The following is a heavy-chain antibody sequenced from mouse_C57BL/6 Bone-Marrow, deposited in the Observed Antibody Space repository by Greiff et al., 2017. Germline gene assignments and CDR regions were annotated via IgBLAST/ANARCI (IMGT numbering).Heavy chain of an antibody. CDR1: GYTFTSYW. J-gene: IGHJ2*01. CDR2: IDPSDSYT. Sequence: VQLQQPGAELVKPGASVKLSCKASGYTFTSYWMQWVKQRPGQGLAWIGEIDPSDSYTKYNQKFQGKATLPVEPSSSTAYMPLRSLTSEVSAVDYCARGYDYLDFDYWGQGTTLTVSS. V-gene: IGHV1-50*01. CDR3: ARGYDYLDFDY. D-gene: IGHD2-4*01.